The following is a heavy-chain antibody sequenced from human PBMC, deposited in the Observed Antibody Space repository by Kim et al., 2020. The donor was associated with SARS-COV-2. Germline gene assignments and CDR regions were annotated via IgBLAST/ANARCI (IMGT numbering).Heavy chain of an antibody. CDR2: IYYSGST. D-gene: IGHD5-12*01. CDR1: GGSISSYY. Sequence: SETLSLTCTASGGSISSYYWSWIRQPPGKGLEWIGYIYYSGSTNYNPSLKSRVTISVDTSKNQFSLKLSSVTAADTAVYYCARDGYWGIDYWGQGTLVTVSS. V-gene: IGHV4-59*01. J-gene: IGHJ4*02. CDR3: ARDGYWGIDY.